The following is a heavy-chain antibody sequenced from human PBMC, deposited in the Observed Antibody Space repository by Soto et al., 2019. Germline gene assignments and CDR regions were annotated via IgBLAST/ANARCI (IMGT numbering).Heavy chain of an antibody. D-gene: IGHD6-13*01. J-gene: IGHJ4*02. CDR1: GGSFSGYY. Sequence: QVQLQQWGAGLLKPSETLSLTCAVYGGSFSGYYWSWIRQPPGKGLEWIGEINHSGSTNYNPSLKSRVTISVDTSKNQCSLKLSSVTAADTAVYYCARAIAAAGKGPFDYWGQGTLVTVSS. CDR3: ARAIAAAGKGPFDY. V-gene: IGHV4-34*01. CDR2: INHSGST.